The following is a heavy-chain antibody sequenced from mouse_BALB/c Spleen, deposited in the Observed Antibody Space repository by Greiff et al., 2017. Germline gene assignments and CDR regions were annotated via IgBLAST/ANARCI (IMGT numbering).Heavy chain of an antibody. Sequence: VQLQQSGAELVRSGASVKLSCTASGFNIKDYYMHWVKQRPEQGLEWIGWIDPENGDTEYAPKFQGKATMTADTSSNTAYLQLSSLTSEDTAVYYCYYYGSSVWGQGTTLTVSS. D-gene: IGHD1-1*01. V-gene: IGHV14-4*02. J-gene: IGHJ2*01. CDR3: YYYGSSV. CDR2: IDPENGDT. CDR1: GFNIKDYY.